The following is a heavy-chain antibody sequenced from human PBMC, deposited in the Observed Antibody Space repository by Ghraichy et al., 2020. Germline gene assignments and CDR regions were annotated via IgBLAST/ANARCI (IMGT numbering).Heavy chain of an antibody. Sequence: GGSLRLSCAASGFTFSSYSMNWVRQAPGKGLEWVSYISSSSSTIYYADSVKGRFTISRDNAKNSLYLQMNSLRAEDTAVYYCARDVIAAAGIPLPFDYWGQGTLVTVSS. CDR1: GFTFSSYS. J-gene: IGHJ4*02. CDR3: ARDVIAAAGIPLPFDY. V-gene: IGHV3-48*01. D-gene: IGHD6-13*01. CDR2: ISSSSSTI.